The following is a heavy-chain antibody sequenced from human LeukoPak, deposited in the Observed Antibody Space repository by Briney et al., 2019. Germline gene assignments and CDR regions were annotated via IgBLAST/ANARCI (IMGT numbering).Heavy chain of an antibody. Sequence: GGSLRLSCAASGFTFSSNWMHWVRQGPGKGLEWLSLIYSGGSTYYADSVKGRFTISRDNSRNTLYLQMSSLRAEDTAVYYCARGDYTSGWLDYWGQGTLVTVSS. D-gene: IGHD6-19*01. CDR1: GFTFSSNW. CDR2: IYSGGST. CDR3: ARGDYTSGWLDY. V-gene: IGHV3-53*01. J-gene: IGHJ4*02.